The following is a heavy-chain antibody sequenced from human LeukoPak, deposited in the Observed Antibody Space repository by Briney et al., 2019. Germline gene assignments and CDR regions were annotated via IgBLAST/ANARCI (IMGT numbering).Heavy chain of an antibody. CDR3: AKESTQGLLYYSTLDY. V-gene: IGHV1-18*01. D-gene: IGHD6-13*01. Sequence: ASVKVSCKASGYTFTSYGISWVRQAPGQGLEWMGWISAYNGNTNYAQKLQGRVTMTTDTSTSTAYMELRSLRSDDTAVYYCAKESTQGLLYYSTLDYWGQGTLVTVSS. CDR2: ISAYNGNT. J-gene: IGHJ4*02. CDR1: GYTFTSYG.